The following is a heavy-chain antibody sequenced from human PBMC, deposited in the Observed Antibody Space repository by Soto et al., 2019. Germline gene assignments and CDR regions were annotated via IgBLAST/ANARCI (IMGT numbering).Heavy chain of an antibody. V-gene: IGHV4-31*03. CDR1: GGSISSGGYY. J-gene: IGHJ6*03. Sequence: SETLSLTCTVSGGSISSGGYYWSWIRQHPGKGLEWIGYIYYSGSTYYNQSLKSRVTISVDTSKNQFSMKLSSVTAADTAVYYCARYYGSGSSDINYYYYYMDVWGKGTTVTVSS. D-gene: IGHD3-10*01. CDR3: ARYYGSGSSDINYYYYYMDV. CDR2: IYYSGST.